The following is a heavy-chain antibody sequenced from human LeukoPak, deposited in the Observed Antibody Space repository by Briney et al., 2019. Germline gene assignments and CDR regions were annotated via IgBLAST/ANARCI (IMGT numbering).Heavy chain of an antibody. CDR1: GGSIRSYY. V-gene: IGHV4-59*08. Sequence: KSSETLSLTCTASGGSIRSYYWSWLRQPPGKGLEWIGYIYYSGSTKYNPSLTSRATISVDTSKNQFSLKLNSVTAADTAVYYCASGSYYFDYWGQGTLVTVSS. J-gene: IGHJ4*02. CDR2: IYYSGST. D-gene: IGHD1-26*01. CDR3: ASGSYYFDY.